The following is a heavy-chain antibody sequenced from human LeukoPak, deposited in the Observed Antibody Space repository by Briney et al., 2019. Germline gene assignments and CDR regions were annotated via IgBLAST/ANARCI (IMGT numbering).Heavy chain of an antibody. CDR2: MNPHSGNT. Sequence: PGASVKVSFKASGYTFSSNDINRVRQATGPGLEGMGWMNPHSGNTGYAQKFQGRVTITRNSSISTAYMELSSLRSEDTAVYYCAREGNRSSDSSASYPLDYWGQGTLVTVSS. CDR3: AREGNRSSDSSASYPLDY. J-gene: IGHJ4*02. V-gene: IGHV1-8*01. CDR1: GYTFSSND. D-gene: IGHD1-26*01.